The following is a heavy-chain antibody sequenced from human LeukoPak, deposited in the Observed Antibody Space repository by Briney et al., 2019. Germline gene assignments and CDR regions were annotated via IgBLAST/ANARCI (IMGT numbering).Heavy chain of an antibody. D-gene: IGHD4-17*01. CDR3: ARGNGDYALTR. CDR1: GGSISSYY. J-gene: IGHJ4*02. V-gene: IGHV4-4*07. Sequence: PSETLSLTCTVSGGSISSYYWTWIRQPAGKALEWIGRIYTTGSTNYNPSLKSRVTMSLDTSKNQFSLKLSSVTAADTAVYYCARGNGDYALTRWGQGTLDTVSS. CDR2: IYTTGST.